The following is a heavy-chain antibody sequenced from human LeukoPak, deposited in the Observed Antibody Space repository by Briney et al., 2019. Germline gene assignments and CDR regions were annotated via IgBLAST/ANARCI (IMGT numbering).Heavy chain of an antibody. CDR1: GGSISSGGYS. V-gene: IGHV4-31*11. D-gene: IGHD1-26*01. CDR3: ARVGAPYYFDY. J-gene: IGHJ4*02. Sequence: SQTLSLTCAVSGGSISSGGYSWSWIRQPPGKGLEWIGYIYYSGSTYYNPSLKSRVTISVDTSKNQFSLKLSSVTAADTAVYYCARVGAPYYFDYWGQGTLVTVSS. CDR2: IYYSGST.